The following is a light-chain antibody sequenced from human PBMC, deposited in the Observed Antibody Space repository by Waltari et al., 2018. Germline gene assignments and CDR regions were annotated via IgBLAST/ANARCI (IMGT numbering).Light chain of an antibody. J-gene: IGLJ1*01. CDR1: NTDVGSHDL. V-gene: IGLV2-23*02. CDR2: DVN. Sequence: QSALTQHASVSGSPGQSITISCTGTNTDVGSHDLVSWYQQHPGKAPNLIIYDVNKRPSGVPNRFSGSKSGNTASLTMSGLQAEDEADYYCCSFAHRSTYVFGTGTKVTVL. CDR3: CSFAHRSTYV.